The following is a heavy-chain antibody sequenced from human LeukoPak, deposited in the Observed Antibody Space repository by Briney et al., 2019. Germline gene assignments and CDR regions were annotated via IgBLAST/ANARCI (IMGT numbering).Heavy chain of an antibody. J-gene: IGHJ4*02. CDR2: IYTDGAT. V-gene: IGHV3-53*01. CDR3: ARGKASGWLDN. Sequence: GGSLRLSCAVSGFSVSSNYINWVRQAPGKGLEWVSIIYTDGATFYSGSVMGRFTISRDNSKNTVYLQMNSLKAEDTAVYYCARGKASGWLDNWGQGTLVTVSS. CDR1: GFSVSSNY. D-gene: IGHD6-19*01.